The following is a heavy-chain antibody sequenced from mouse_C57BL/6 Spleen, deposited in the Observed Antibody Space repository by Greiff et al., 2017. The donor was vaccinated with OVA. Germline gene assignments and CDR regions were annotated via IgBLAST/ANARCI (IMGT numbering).Heavy chain of an antibody. CDR3: ARPHDYYGSSYRYWYFDV. Sequence: EVHLVESGGGLVKPGGSLKLSCAASGFTFSDYGMHWVRQAPEKGLEWVAYISSGSSTIYYADTVKGRFTISRDNAKNTLFLQMTSLRSEDTAMYYCARPHDYYGSSYRYWYFDVWGTGTTVTVSS. D-gene: IGHD1-1*01. CDR1: GFTFSDYG. CDR2: ISSGSSTI. V-gene: IGHV5-17*01. J-gene: IGHJ1*03.